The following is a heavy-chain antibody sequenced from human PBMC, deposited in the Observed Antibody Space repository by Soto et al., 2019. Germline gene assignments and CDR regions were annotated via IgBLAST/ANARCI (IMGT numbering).Heavy chain of an antibody. J-gene: IGHJ6*02. Sequence: SQTLSLTCAISGDSVSSNSAAWNWIRQSPSRGLEWLGRTYYRSRWYNDYAVSVKSRITINLDTSKNQFSLQLNSVTPEDTAVYYCARDVRRVGATTNYYYGMDVWGQGTTVTVSS. CDR3: ARDVRRVGATTNYYYGMDV. CDR1: GDSVSSNSAA. D-gene: IGHD1-26*01. CDR2: TYYRSRWYN. V-gene: IGHV6-1*01.